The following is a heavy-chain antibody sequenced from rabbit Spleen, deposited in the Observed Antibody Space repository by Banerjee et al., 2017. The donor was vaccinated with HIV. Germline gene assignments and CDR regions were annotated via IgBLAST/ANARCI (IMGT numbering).Heavy chain of an antibody. Sequence: QSLEESGGDLVKPGASLTLTCTASGVSFSSSSYMCWVRQAPGKGLEWIACIDAGTSATTYYASWAKGRFTITRSTSLNTVTLQLNSLTAADTATYFCARAYSDGYYDRLDLWGSGTLVTVS. CDR3: ARAYSDGYYDRLDL. CDR2: IDAGTSATT. J-gene: IGHJ3*01. CDR1: GVSFSSSSY. V-gene: IGHV1S40*01. D-gene: IGHD6-1*01.